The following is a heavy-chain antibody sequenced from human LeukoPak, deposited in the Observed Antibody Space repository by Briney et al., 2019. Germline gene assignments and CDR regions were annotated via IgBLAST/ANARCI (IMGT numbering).Heavy chain of an antibody. CDR2: INHSGST. D-gene: IGHD1-26*01. CDR1: GGSISGYY. J-gene: IGHJ4*02. Sequence: PSETLSLTCTVSGGSISGYYWGWIRQPPGKGLEWIGEINHSGSTNYNPSLKSRVTISVDTSKNQFSLKLSSVTAADTAVYYCAIEPVGATYFGFDYWGQGTLVTVSS. CDR3: AIEPVGATYFGFDY. V-gene: IGHV4-34*01.